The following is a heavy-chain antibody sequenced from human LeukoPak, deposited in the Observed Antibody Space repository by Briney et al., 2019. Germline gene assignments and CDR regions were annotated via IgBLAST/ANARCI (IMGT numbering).Heavy chain of an antibody. D-gene: IGHD3-10*01. Sequence: PGGSLRLSCAASGFTGTYSMHWVRQAPGKGLEWVAVISDDGGITYYADSVKGRFTISRDNSKNTLYLQMNSLRPEDTAVYYCARDVNRDRFRGFYFDHWGQGTLVTVSS. V-gene: IGHV3-30*04. J-gene: IGHJ4*02. CDR3: ARDVNRDRFRGFYFDH. CDR2: ISDDGGIT. CDR1: GFTGTYS.